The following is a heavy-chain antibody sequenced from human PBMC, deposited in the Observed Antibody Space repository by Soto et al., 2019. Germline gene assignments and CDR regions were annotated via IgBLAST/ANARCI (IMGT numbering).Heavy chain of an antibody. CDR3: ASESLPDRLYSGGWPLDY. Sequence: QVQLVESGGGVVQPGRSLRLSCAASGFTFSSYGMHWVRQAPGKGLEWVAVIWYDGSNKYYADSVKGRFNISRDNAKNTLYLEMNRLRAEDTAVYYCASESLPDRLYSGGWPLDYWGQGTLVTVSS. CDR2: IWYDGSNK. V-gene: IGHV3-33*01. J-gene: IGHJ4*02. CDR1: GFTFSSYG. D-gene: IGHD6-19*01.